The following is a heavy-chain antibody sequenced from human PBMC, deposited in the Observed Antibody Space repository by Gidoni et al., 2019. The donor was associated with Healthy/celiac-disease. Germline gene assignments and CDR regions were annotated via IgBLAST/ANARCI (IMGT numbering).Heavy chain of an antibody. CDR1: GFTFDDFA. J-gene: IGHJ4*02. CDR3: ANGDSVYDSSGYYYSDY. CDR2: IIGDGGST. V-gene: IGHV3-43*02. Sequence: EVQLVESGGGVVQPGGSLSLSCAASGFTFDDFAMHWVRQAPGKGLEWVSLIIGDGGSTYYADSVKGRFTISRDNSKNSLYLQMNSLRTEDTALYYCANGDSVYDSSGYYYSDYWGQGTLVTVSS. D-gene: IGHD3-22*01.